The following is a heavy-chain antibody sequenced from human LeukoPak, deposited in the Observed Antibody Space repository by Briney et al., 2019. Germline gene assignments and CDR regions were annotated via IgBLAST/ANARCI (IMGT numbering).Heavy chain of an antibody. Sequence: GALRLSCDASGFTFSRNWMTWVRQAPGKGLEWVANIRQDGNEKYYVDSVKGRFTISRDNAKNSLYLQMNSLRAEDTAVYYCASGGVVGPSTYWFYDLWGRGTRVTVSS. CDR1: GFTFSRNW. CDR3: ASGGVVGPSTYWFYDL. J-gene: IGHJ2*01. D-gene: IGHD1-26*01. V-gene: IGHV3-7*01. CDR2: IRQDGNEK.